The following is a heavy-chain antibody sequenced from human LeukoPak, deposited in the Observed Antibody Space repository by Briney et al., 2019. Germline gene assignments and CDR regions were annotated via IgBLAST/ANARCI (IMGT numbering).Heavy chain of an antibody. V-gene: IGHV4-59*12. CDR1: GGSISSYY. CDR3: ARTTEGGYTYDYFYYYYMDV. J-gene: IGHJ6*03. D-gene: IGHD5-18*01. CDR2: IYYSGST. Sequence: SETLSLTCTVSGGSISSYYWSWIRQPPGKGLQWIGSIYYSGSTYCNPSLKSRVTISVDTSKNQFSLKLNSVTAADTAVYYCARTTEGGYTYDYFYYYYMDVWGKGTTVTISS.